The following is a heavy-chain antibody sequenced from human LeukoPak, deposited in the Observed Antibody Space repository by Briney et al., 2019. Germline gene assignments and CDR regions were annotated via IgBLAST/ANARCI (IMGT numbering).Heavy chain of an antibody. D-gene: IGHD6-13*01. J-gene: IGHJ5*02. CDR2: IYYSGST. CDR3: ARHAIAAANLYNWFDP. CDR1: GGSISSSSYY. Sequence: PSETLSLTCTVSGGSISSSSYYWGWIRQPPGKGLEWIGSIYYSGSTYYNPSLKSRVTISVDTSKNQYSLKLSSVTAADTAVYYCARHAIAAANLYNWFDPWGQGTLVTVSS. V-gene: IGHV4-39*01.